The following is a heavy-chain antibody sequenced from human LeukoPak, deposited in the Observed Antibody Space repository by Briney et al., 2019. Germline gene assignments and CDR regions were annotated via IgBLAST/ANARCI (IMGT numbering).Heavy chain of an antibody. CDR3: ARDRDDYFDY. J-gene: IGHJ4*02. V-gene: IGHV3-30-3*01. D-gene: IGHD3-10*01. CDR1: GFTFSSYA. CDR2: ISYDGSNK. Sequence: GGSLRLSCAATGFTFSSYAMHWVRQAPGKGLEWVAVISYDGSNKYYADSVKGRFTISRDNSKNTLYLQMNSLRAEDTAVYYCARDRDDYFDYWGQGTLVTVSS.